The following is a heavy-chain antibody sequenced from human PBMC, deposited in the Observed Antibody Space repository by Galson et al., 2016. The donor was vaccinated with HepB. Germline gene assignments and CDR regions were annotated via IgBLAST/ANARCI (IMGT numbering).Heavy chain of an antibody. CDR2: ISYDGSNT. D-gene: IGHD6-19*01. V-gene: IGHV3-30*18. Sequence: SLRLSCAASGFTFSSYAMHWVRQAPGKGLEWVAVISYDGSNTYCAESVKGRFTISRDNSKNTPYLQMNNLRAEDTAVYYCAKDRTPGESSGWYCPRLSVRDYGMDVWGKGTTVTVSS. J-gene: IGHJ6*04. CDR1: GFTFSSYA. CDR3: AKDRTPGESSGWYCPRLSVRDYGMDV.